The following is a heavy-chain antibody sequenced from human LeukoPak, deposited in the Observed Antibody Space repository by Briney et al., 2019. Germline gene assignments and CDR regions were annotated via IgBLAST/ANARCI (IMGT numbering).Heavy chain of an antibody. Sequence: SETLSLTCTVSGGSISSRSYYWGWIRQPPGKGLEWIGSIYYSGSTYYNPSLKSRVTISVDTSKNQFSLKLSSVTAADTAVYYCAGRTTVTTDAFDIWGQGTMVTVSS. CDR2: IYYSGST. V-gene: IGHV4-39*07. J-gene: IGHJ3*02. CDR3: AGRTTVTTDAFDI. CDR1: GGSISSRSYY. D-gene: IGHD4-17*01.